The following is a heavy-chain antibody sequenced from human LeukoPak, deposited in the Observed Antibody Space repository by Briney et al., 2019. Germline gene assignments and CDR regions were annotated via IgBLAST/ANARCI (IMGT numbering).Heavy chain of an antibody. D-gene: IGHD3-16*02. CDR3: ARGSFLITFGGFIG. CDR2: ISSSGSPI. CDR1: GFTFSVYY. J-gene: IGHJ4*02. Sequence: PGGSLRLSCATSGFTFSVYYMSWIRQAPGKGLEWVSYISSSGSPIYYADSVKGRFTISRDNAKNSLFLQMNSLRAEDTAVYYCARGSFLITFGGFIGWGQGTLVTVSS. V-gene: IGHV3-11*04.